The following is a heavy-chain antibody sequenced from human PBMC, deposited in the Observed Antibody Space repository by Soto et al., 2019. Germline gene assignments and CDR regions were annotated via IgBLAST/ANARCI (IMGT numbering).Heavy chain of an antibody. D-gene: IGHD6-6*01. V-gene: IGHV4-31*03. Sequence: QVQLQESGPGLVKASQTLSLICSVSGESISSGGYYWSWIRHNPGKGLEWIGYIYDSESAYYNPSLKSRVTISMDTSKNHFAMKLSSVTAADMAVYYCARASSSSSAADYWGQGTLITVSS. CDR2: IYDSESA. CDR3: ARASSSSSAADY. CDR1: GESISSGGYY. J-gene: IGHJ4*02.